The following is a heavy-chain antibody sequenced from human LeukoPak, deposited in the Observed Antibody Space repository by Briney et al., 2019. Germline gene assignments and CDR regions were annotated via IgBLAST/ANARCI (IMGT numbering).Heavy chain of an antibody. Sequence: PSETLSLTCTVSGASITSYYWTWIRQPLKGLEWIGYYSGSTNYNPSLKSRVTISVDTSKNQFSLKLTSVTAADTAVYYCARGARLGAARPQYFDYWGQGILVTVSS. CDR1: GASITSYY. J-gene: IGHJ4*02. CDR2: YSGST. D-gene: IGHD1-26*01. V-gene: IGHV4-59*01. CDR3: ARGARLGAARPQYFDY.